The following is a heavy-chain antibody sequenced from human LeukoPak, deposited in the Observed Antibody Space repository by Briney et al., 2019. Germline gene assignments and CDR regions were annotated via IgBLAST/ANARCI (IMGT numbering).Heavy chain of an antibody. J-gene: IGHJ6*03. Sequence: SETLSLTCTVSGGSISSHYWSWIPQPPGKGLEWIGYIYYSGSTNYNPSLKSRVTISVDTSKNQFSLKLSSVTAADTAVYYCARGGYYMDVWGKGTTVTVSS. CDR3: ARGGYYMDV. CDR1: GGSISSHY. CDR2: IYYSGST. V-gene: IGHV4-59*11.